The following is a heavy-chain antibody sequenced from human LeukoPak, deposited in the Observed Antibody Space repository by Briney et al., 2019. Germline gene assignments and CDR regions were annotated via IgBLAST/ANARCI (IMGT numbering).Heavy chain of an antibody. CDR2: ISGDGSVT. J-gene: IGHJ4*01. V-gene: IGHV3-74*01. CDR1: GFTLRNYW. D-gene: IGHD6-6*01. Sequence: GGSLRLSCTASGFTLRNYWMHWVRQVPGKRLVWVSRISGDGSVTNYADSVQGRFTIYRDNAKNILYLQINSLRSEDTAVYYCARYSSSSGGASYYLDYWGHGTLVTVSS. CDR3: ARYSSSSGGASYYLDY.